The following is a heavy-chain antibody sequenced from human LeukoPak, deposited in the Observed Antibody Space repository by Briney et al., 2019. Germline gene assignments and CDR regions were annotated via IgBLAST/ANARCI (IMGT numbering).Heavy chain of an antibody. V-gene: IGHV4-59*01. CDR2: IHYSGTI. CDR1: GGSITNDY. CDR3: ATSYDHGWLIGS. J-gene: IGHJ4*02. Sequence: SETLSLTCTVSGGSITNDYWNWIRQSSGKQLEWIGSIHYSGTINYSPSLKSRITISLDTSKNQFSLKLSSVTAVDTAMYYCATSYDHGWLIGSWGQGTLVTVSS. D-gene: IGHD3-16*01.